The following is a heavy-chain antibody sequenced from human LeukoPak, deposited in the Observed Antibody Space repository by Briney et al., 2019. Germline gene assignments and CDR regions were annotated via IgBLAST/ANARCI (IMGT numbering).Heavy chain of an antibody. CDR3: VRDYSGENVFDV. V-gene: IGHV3-13*04. D-gene: IGHD3-16*01. J-gene: IGHJ3*01. CDR2: IETAGEI. CDR1: GFTFSKYD. Sequence: GGSLRLSCAASGFTFSKYDMHWVRQGTGKGLEWVSAIETAGEIHYAGSVKGRFTISRENDKNSLYLQMNSLRAGDTAVYYCVRDYSGENVFDVWGQGTTVTVSS.